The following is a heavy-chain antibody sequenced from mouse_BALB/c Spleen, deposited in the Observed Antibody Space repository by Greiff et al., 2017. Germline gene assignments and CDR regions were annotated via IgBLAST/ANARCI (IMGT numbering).Heavy chain of an antibody. CDR2: IDPANGNT. V-gene: IGHV14-3*02. Sequence: VQLKESGAELVKPGASVKLSCTASGFNIKDTYMHWVKQRPEQGLEWIGRIDPANGNTKYDPKFQGKATITADTSSNTAYLQLSSLTSEDTAVYYCAPQLGRRFAYWGQGTLVTVSA. CDR3: APQLGRRFAY. J-gene: IGHJ3*01. CDR1: GFNIKDTY. D-gene: IGHD4-1*02.